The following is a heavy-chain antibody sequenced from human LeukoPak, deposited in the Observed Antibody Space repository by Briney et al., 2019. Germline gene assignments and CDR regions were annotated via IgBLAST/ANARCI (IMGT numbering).Heavy chain of an antibody. V-gene: IGHV1-69*06. J-gene: IGHJ4*02. CDR2: IIPIFGTA. D-gene: IGHD5-18*01. CDR1: GGTFSSYA. CDR3: ARDYSGYSYGFQPEIDY. Sequence: SVKVSCKASGGTFSSYAISWVRQAPGQGLEWMGGIIPIFGTANYAQKFQGRVTITADKSTSTAYMELSSLRSDDTAVYYCARDYSGYSYGFQPEIDYWGQGTLVTVSS.